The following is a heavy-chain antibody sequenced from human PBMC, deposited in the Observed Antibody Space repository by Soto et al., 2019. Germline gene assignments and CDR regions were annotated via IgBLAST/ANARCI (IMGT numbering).Heavy chain of an antibody. Sequence: GGSLRLSCAASGFTVSSNYMSWVRQAPGKGLEWVSVIYSGGSTYYADSVKGRFTISRDNSKNTLYLQMNSLRAEDTAVYYCAREEVTFGPYYYYGMDVWGQGTTVTVSS. V-gene: IGHV3-53*01. CDR2: IYSGGST. CDR3: AREEVTFGPYYYYGMDV. J-gene: IGHJ6*02. D-gene: IGHD3-16*01. CDR1: GFTVSSNY.